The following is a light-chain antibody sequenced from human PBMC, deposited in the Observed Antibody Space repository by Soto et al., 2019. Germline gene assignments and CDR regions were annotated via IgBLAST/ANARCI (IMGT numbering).Light chain of an antibody. J-gene: IGLJ1*01. V-gene: IGLV2-8*01. CDR1: SSDVGGYNY. CDR3: SSYASSSNV. CDR2: EVN. Sequence: QSALTQPPSASGSPGQSVAISCTGTSSDVGGYNYVSWYQQHPGKAPKLMIYEVNKRPSGVPDRFSASKSGNTASLTVSGHQAEDEADYYRSSYASSSNVFGTGTKVTVL.